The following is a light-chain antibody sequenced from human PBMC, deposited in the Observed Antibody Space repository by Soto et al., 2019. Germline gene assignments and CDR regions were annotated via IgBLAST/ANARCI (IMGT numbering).Light chain of an antibody. CDR2: AAS. CDR1: QSISIY. J-gene: IGKJ5*01. V-gene: IGKV1-39*01. Sequence: DIQMTHSPSSLSASVGDRVTITCRASQSISIYINWYQQKPGKAPKLLIFAASSLQSGVPSRFSGSGSGTDFTLTISSLQPDDFATYYCQQSYNTLITFGQGTRLEIK. CDR3: QQSYNTLIT.